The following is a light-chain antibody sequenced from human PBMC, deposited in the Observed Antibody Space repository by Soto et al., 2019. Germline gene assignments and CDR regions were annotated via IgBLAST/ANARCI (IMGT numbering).Light chain of an antibody. CDR2: SAS. Sequence: DIPMTQSPSYVPASVGDRVTITCRASQGITSWLAWYQQKPGKAPKLLIYSASSLQSGVPSRLSGNGSATSFTRTISSLQPKDFETYYCQQTNSFPLTFGGGTKVEIK. CDR1: QGITSW. J-gene: IGKJ4*01. CDR3: QQTNSFPLT. V-gene: IGKV1-12*01.